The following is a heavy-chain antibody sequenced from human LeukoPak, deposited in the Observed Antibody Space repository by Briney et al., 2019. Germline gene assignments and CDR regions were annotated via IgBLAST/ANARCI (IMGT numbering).Heavy chain of an antibody. V-gene: IGHV3-23*01. Sequence: GGSLRLSCAASGFTFSSYAMSWVRQAPGKGLEWVSAITGTGGSTYYADSVKGRFTISRDNSKNTLYLQMNSLRAEDTAVYYCAKDHRGGSGWYFDYWGQGTLVTVSS. CDR2: ITGTGGST. CDR3: AKDHRGGSGWYFDY. J-gene: IGHJ4*02. D-gene: IGHD6-19*01. CDR1: GFTFSSYA.